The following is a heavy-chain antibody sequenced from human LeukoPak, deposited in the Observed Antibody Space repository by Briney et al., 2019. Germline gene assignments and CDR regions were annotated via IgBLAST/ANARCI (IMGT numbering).Heavy chain of an antibody. CDR3: VGFRATAGLY. D-gene: IGHD6-13*01. V-gene: IGHV3-64D*06. CDR1: GFTFSSYA. CDR2: ITSNGGSA. J-gene: IGHJ4*02. Sequence: LPGGSLRLSCSASGFTFSSYATYWVRQAPGKGLEYVSAITSNGGSAYYADSVKGRFTISRDNSRNTLYLQMSSLRAEDTAVYYCVGFRATAGLYWGQGTLVTVSS.